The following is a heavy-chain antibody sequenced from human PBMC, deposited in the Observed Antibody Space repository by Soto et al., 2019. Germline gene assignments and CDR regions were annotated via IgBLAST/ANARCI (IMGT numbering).Heavy chain of an antibody. CDR1: GGSIHAYY. Sequence: QVQLQESGPGLVKPSQTLSLTCTVSGGSIHAYYWVWIRQPPGKGLEWIGSIFYTGSTDYNPSLKSRVTISLATSKNQFALNLSSVTAADTAVYYCARVNRGAFDHWGQGALVTVSS. V-gene: IGHV4-59*01. CDR2: IFYTGST. CDR3: ARVNRGAFDH. J-gene: IGHJ4*02.